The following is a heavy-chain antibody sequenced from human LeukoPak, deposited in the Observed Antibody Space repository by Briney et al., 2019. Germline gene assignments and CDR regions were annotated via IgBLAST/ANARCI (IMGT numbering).Heavy chain of an antibody. CDR1: GFTFSSYG. CDR2: IWYDGSNK. V-gene: IGHV3-33*06. J-gene: IGHJ6*02. CDR3: AKGLAARPGYYYYGMDA. D-gene: IGHD6-6*01. Sequence: PGGSLRLSCAASGFTFSSYGMHWVRQAPGKGLEWVAVIWYDGSNKYYADSVKGRFTISRDNSKNTLYLQMNSLRAEDTAVYYCAKGLAARPGYYYYGMDAWGQGTTVTVSS.